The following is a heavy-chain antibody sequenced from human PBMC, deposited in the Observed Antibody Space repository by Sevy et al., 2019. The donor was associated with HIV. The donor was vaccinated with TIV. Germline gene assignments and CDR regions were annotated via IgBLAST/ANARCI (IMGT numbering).Heavy chain of an antibody. CDR2: TYHGGST. J-gene: IGHJ4*02. CDR3: ARARYYDSSAYYYFDY. D-gene: IGHD3-22*01. V-gene: IGHV4-38-2*01. CDR1: GYSISSGYY. Sequence: SETLSLTCAVSGYSISSGYYWGWIRQPPGKGLEWIGSTYHGGSTYYNPSLKSRVTISVDTSKNQFSLKLSSVTAADTAVYYCARARYYDSSAYYYFDYWGQGTLVTVSS.